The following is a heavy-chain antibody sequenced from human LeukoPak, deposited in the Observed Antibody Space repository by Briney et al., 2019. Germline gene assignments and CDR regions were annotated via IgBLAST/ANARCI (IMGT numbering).Heavy chain of an antibody. CDR2: VYPGDSDV. J-gene: IGHJ5*02. CDR1: GYNFASYW. V-gene: IGHV5-51*01. Sequence: GESLKISCKGSGYNFASYWIAWVRQMPGKGLEYMGTVYPGDSDVRYSPSFQGQVTISADKSISTAYLQWSSLKASDGAIYFCARGSGGFDPWGQGTLVIVSS. CDR3: ARGSGGFDP.